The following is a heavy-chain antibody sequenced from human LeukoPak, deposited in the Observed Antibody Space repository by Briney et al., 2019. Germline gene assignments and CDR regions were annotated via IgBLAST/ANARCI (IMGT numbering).Heavy chain of an antibody. CDR3: ARDRAAADLDY. Sequence: PGGSLRLSCAASGFTVSSNYMSWVRQAPGKGLEWVSVIYSGGSTYYADSVKGRFTISRDNSKNTLYLQMNSLRAEDTAVYYCARDRAAADLDYWGQGTLVTVSS. V-gene: IGHV3-66*01. D-gene: IGHD6-13*01. J-gene: IGHJ4*02. CDR1: GFTVSSNY. CDR2: IYSGGST.